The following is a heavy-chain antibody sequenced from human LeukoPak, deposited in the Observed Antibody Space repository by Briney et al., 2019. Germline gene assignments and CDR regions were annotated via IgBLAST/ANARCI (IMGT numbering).Heavy chain of an antibody. CDR3: ARDSCGGDCFFDY. CDR1: GFTFISYA. D-gene: IGHD2-21*02. CDR2: ISGSGGST. Sequence: GGALRLSCAASGFTFISYAMSWGRPAPGEGVGWGSAISGSGGSTYYADSVKGRFTISRDNAKNSLYLQMNSLRAEDTAVYYCARDSCGGDCFFDYWGQGTLVTVSS. J-gene: IGHJ4*02. V-gene: IGHV3-23*01.